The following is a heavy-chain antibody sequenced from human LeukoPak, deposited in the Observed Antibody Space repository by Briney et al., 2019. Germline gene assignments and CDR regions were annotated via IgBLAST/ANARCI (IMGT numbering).Heavy chain of an antibody. CDR3: ARERGSYGYYYYGMDV. Sequence: SVNVSCKASGGTFSSYAISWVRQAPGQELEWMGGIIPIFGTANYAQKFQGRVTITADESTSTAYMELSSLRSEDTAVYYCARERGSYGYYYYGMDVWGKGTTVTVSS. V-gene: IGHV1-69*01. CDR1: GGTFSSYA. CDR2: IIPIFGTA. J-gene: IGHJ6*04. D-gene: IGHD5-18*01.